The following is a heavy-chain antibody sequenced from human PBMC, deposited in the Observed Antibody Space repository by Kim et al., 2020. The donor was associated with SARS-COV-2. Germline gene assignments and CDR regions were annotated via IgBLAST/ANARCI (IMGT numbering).Heavy chain of an antibody. Sequence: ASVKVSCKASGYTFTSYGISWVRQAPGQGLEWMGWISAYNGNTNYAQKLQGRVTMTTDTSTSTAYMELRSLRSDDTAVYYCARDREGSYRGYSWFDPWGQGTLVTVSS. CDR1: GYTFTSYG. V-gene: IGHV1-18*01. D-gene: IGHD1-26*01. CDR3: ARDREGSYRGYSWFDP. CDR2: ISAYNGNT. J-gene: IGHJ5*02.